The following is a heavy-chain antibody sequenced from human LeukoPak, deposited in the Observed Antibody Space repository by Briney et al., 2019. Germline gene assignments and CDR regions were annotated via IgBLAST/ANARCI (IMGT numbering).Heavy chain of an antibody. CDR2: ISYDGSNK. J-gene: IGHJ1*01. D-gene: IGHD5/OR15-5a*01. CDR1: GFTFSSYA. CDR3: ARVITVYNVYEEVAEYFQY. V-gene: IGHV3-30*04. Sequence: GGSLRLSCAASGFTFSSYAMHWVRQAPGKGLEWVAVISYDGSNKYYADSVKGRFTISRDNSKNTLYLQMNSLRAEDTAVYYCARVITVYNVYEEVAEYFQYWGQGTLVTVSS.